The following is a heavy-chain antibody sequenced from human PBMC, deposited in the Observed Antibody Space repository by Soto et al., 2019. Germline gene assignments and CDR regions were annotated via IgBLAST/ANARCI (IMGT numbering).Heavy chain of an antibody. J-gene: IGHJ4*02. D-gene: IGHD3-16*01. CDR2: IYHSGST. CDR1: GASISSGGYS. V-gene: IGHV4-30-2*01. Sequence: TLCLTGAVSGASISSGGYSWSWIRQPPGKGPEWIGYIYHSGSTYYNPSLKSRVAISVDRSKNQFSLKLSSVTAADTDVYYCARVLRGYFDYWGQGTLVTVSS. CDR3: ARVLRGYFDY.